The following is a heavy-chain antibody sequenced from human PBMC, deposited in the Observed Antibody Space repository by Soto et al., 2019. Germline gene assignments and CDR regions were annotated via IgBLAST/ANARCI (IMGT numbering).Heavy chain of an antibody. CDR3: ARAGGSGWSLDF. J-gene: IGHJ4*02. CDR1: GFTFSDYY. D-gene: IGHD6-19*01. V-gene: IGHV3-11*01. Sequence: PGGSLRLSCAVSGFTFSDYYMSWIRQAPGKGLEWVSYISSNGDTIHYADSVKGRFTISRDNAKNTLYLQMNSLRAEDTAMYYCARAGGSGWSLDFWGQGTLVTVS. CDR2: ISSNGDTI.